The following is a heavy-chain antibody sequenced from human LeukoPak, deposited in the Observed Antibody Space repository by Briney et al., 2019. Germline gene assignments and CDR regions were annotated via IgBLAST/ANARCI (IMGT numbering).Heavy chain of an antibody. V-gene: IGHV3-30*04. D-gene: IGHD2-2*01. Sequence: GGSLRLSCSASGFTFTTYAMHWVRQAPGKGLDLVAVISYDGTYKYYVDSVKGRFTISRYNSKNTLYLQMDSLTPEDTAIYYCAKGYCSSTSCYRFDYWGQGTLVTVSS. CDR1: GFTFTTYA. CDR2: ISYDGTYK. J-gene: IGHJ4*02. CDR3: AKGYCSSTSCYRFDY.